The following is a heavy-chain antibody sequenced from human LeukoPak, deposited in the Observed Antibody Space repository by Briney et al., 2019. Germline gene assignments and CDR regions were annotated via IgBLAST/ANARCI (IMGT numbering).Heavy chain of an antibody. V-gene: IGHV5-51*01. CDR1: GYSFTSYW. CDR2: IYPGDSDT. Sequence: GESLKIFCKGSGYSFTSYWIGWVRQMPGKGLEWMGIIYPGDSDTRYSPPLQGQVTISAEKSLCNGYLQGSRPKASDYAMLYYSRLHCWSFRYAFDIWGQGTMVAVSS. CDR3: SRLHCWSFRYAFDI. D-gene: IGHD3-3*02. J-gene: IGHJ3*02.